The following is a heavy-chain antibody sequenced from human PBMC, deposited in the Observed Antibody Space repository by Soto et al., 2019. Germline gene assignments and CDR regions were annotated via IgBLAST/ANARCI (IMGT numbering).Heavy chain of an antibody. CDR3: AKTPLMGGAHYYYMDV. D-gene: IGHD1-26*01. V-gene: IGHV1-69*02. Sequence: QVQLVQSGAEVKKPGSSVKVSCKASGGTFSSYTISWVRQAPGQGLEWMGRIIPILGIANYAQKFQGRVTITADKSPSTAYMELSSLRSEDTAVYYCAKTPLMGGAHYYYMDVWGKGTTVTVSS. J-gene: IGHJ6*03. CDR2: IIPILGIA. CDR1: GGTFSSYT.